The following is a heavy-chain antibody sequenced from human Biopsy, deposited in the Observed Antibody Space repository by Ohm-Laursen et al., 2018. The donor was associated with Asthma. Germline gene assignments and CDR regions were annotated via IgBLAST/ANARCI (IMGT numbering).Heavy chain of an antibody. CDR3: ASDFPKDYVRYNFQF. CDR1: GYSLTDLS. Sequence: ASVKVSCKTSGYSLTDLSMHWVRQAPGQGLEWMGGHDHEEGGTVNAWRFQGRVTMTEDTSTDTAHMELSSLSSDDTAVYYCASDFPKDYVRYNFQFWGQGTLVTVSS. D-gene: IGHD4-17*01. CDR2: HDHEEGGT. J-gene: IGHJ4*02. V-gene: IGHV1-24*01.